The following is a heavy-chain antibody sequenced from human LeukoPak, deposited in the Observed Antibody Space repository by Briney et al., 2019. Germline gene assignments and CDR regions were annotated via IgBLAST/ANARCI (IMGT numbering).Heavy chain of an antibody. CDR3: ARRKAAAGDYYYSYMDV. CDR2: IYTSGST. V-gene: IGHV4-4*09. J-gene: IGHJ6*03. D-gene: IGHD6-13*01. Sequence: SETLSLTCTVSGGSLSSYYWSWVRQPPGKGLEWIGYIYTSGSTKYNPSLKSRVTISVDTSKNQFSLKLSSVTAADAGVYYCARRKAAAGDYYYSYMDVWGKGGTVTVSS. CDR1: GGSLSSYY.